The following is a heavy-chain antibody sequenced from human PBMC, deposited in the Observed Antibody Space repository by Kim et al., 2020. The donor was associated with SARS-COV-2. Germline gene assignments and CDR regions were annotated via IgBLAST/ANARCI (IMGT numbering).Heavy chain of an antibody. Sequence: SVKVSCKASGGTFSSYVISWVRQAPGQGLEWMGGIIPIFGTANYAQKFQGRVTFTADESTSTAYMELSSLRSEDTAVYYCARRLYYYGSGSYYSPYYYGMDVWGQGTTVTVSS. CDR2: IIPIFGTA. V-gene: IGHV1-69*13. J-gene: IGHJ6*02. CDR3: ARRLYYYGSGSYYSPYYYGMDV. CDR1: GGTFSSYV. D-gene: IGHD3-10*01.